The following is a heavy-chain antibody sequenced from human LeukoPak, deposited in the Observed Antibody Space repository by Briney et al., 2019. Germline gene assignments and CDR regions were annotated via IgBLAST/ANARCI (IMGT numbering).Heavy chain of an antibody. D-gene: IGHD6-19*01. CDR1: GGSISSSNW. V-gene: IGHV4-4*02. CDR2: IYYGGST. CDR3: ARHLRLWLPDY. Sequence: PSGTLSLTCAVSGGSISSSNWWSWVRQPPGKGLEWLGSIYYGGSTYYNPSLKSRVTISVDTSKNQFSLKLSSVTAADTAVYYCARHLRLWLPDYWGQGTLVTVSS. J-gene: IGHJ4*02.